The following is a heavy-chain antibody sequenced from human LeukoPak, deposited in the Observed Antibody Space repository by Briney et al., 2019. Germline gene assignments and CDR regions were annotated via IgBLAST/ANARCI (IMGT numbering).Heavy chain of an antibody. J-gene: IGHJ4*02. CDR2: INSDGSST. D-gene: IGHD4-17*01. Sequence: SGGSLRLSCAASGFTLSRYWMHWVRHAPGKGLVWVSYINSDGSSTSHADSVKGRFTTSRDNAKNTLYLQMNSLRAEDTAVYYCARRGDGDLDYWGQGTLVTVSS. CDR3: ARRGDGDLDY. V-gene: IGHV3-74*01. CDR1: GFTLSRYW.